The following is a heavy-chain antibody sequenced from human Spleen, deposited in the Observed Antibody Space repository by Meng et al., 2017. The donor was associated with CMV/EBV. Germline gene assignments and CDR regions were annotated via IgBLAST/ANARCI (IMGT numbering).Heavy chain of an antibody. CDR1: GFTLSNYA. Sequence: ETLSLTCAASGFTLSNYAMSWVRQAPGKGLEWVSVISDSTGNTYYADSVKGRFAILRDNSKSTLHLQMSSLRAEDTAVYYCAKGDVAARPPDYWGQGTLVTVSS. CDR2: ISDSTGNT. V-gene: IGHV3-23*01. D-gene: IGHD6-6*01. J-gene: IGHJ4*02. CDR3: AKGDVAARPPDY.